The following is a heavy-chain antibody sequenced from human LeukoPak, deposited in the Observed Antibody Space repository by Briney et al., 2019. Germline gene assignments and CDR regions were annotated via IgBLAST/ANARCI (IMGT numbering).Heavy chain of an antibody. Sequence: PGGSLRLSCAASGFTFSSYGMHWVRQAPGKGLEWVAVIWYDGSNKYYADSVKGRFTISRDNSKNTLYLQMNSLRAEDTAVYYCAGGPLYGDYGKTIDYWGQGTLVTVSS. J-gene: IGHJ4*02. V-gene: IGHV3-33*01. D-gene: IGHD4-17*01. CDR1: GFTFSSYG. CDR3: AGGPLYGDYGKTIDY. CDR2: IWYDGSNK.